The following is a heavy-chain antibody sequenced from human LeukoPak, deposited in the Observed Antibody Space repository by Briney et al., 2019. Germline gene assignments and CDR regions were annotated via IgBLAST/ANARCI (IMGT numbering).Heavy chain of an antibody. J-gene: IGHJ4*02. CDR1: GGSFSGYY. Sequence: SETLSLTCAVYGGSFSGYYWSWIRQPPGKGLEWIGEINHSGSTYYNPSLKSRVTISVVTSKNQFSLKLSSVTAADTAVYYCARSAVVPAATGPIFDYWGQGTLVTVSS. D-gene: IGHD2-2*01. CDR3: ARSAVVPAATGPIFDY. V-gene: IGHV4-34*01. CDR2: INHSGST.